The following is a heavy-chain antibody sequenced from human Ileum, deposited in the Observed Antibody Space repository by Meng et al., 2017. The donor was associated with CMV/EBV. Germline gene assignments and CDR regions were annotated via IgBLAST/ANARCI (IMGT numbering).Heavy chain of an antibody. J-gene: IGHJ1*01. D-gene: IGHD5-24*01. Sequence: HKWGGGRLKPSATLSLTCPVSGEPLNGFFCSWIRQPPGRGLEWIGEVNNRGRTNYNPSLKSRLTISIDTSKRQLSLMVTSVTAADSAIYYCASGRLQFTPSALQHWGPGTLVTVSS. V-gene: IGHV4-34*01. CDR1: GEPLNGFF. CDR3: ASGRLQFTPSALQH. CDR2: VNNRGRT.